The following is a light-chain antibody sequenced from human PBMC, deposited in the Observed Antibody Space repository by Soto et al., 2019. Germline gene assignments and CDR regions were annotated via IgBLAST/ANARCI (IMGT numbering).Light chain of an antibody. CDR3: KLPGLA. CDR2: AAS. Sequence: IQLTQSPSSLSASVGDRVTITCRASQAISFYVAWYQLRPGRAPRLLIYAASAFPTGVPSRVSGSGSGTDLTLSMAPLQPGDSGTYCSKLPGLAFCQVTAVEI. CDR1: QAISFY. J-gene: IGKJ1*01. V-gene: IGKV1-9*01.